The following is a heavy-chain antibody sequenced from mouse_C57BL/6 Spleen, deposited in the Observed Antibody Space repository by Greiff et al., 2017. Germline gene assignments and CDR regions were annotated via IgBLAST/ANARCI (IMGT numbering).Heavy chain of an antibody. CDR2: IYIGNGYT. D-gene: IGHD1-1*02. Sequence: VHVKQSGAELVRPGSSVKMSCKTSGYTFTSYGINWVKQRPGQGLEWIGYIYIGNGYTEYNEKFKGKATLTSDTSSSTAYMQLSSLTSEDSAIYFCARRRGVEGYYFDYWGQGTTLTVSS. V-gene: IGHV1-58*01. CDR3: ARRRGVEGYYFDY. CDR1: GYTFTSYG. J-gene: IGHJ2*01.